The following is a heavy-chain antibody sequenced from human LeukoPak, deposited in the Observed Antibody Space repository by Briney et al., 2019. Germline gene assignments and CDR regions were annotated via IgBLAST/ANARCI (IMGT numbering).Heavy chain of an antibody. Sequence: PGGSLRLSCAASGFTFSSYEMNWVRQAPGKGLEWVSYISSSGSTIYYADSVKGRFTISRDNAKNSLYLQMNSLRAEDTAVYYCARDHRRYYDSGRYFDYWGQGTLVTVSS. CDR3: ARDHRRYYDSGRYFDY. D-gene: IGHD3-10*01. CDR1: GFTFSSYE. J-gene: IGHJ4*02. CDR2: ISSSGSTI. V-gene: IGHV3-48*03.